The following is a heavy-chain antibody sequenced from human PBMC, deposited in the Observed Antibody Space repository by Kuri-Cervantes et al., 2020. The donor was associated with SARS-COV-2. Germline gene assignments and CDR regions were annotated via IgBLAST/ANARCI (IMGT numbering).Heavy chain of an antibody. D-gene: IGHD3-16*01. J-gene: IGHJ4*02. CDR3: APQSRGNY. CDR2: IYYSGST. V-gene: IGHV4-39*01. Sequence: ESLKISCTVSGGSISSSSYYWGWIRQPPGKGLEWIGSIYYSGSTYYNPSLKSRVTISVDTSKNQFSLKLSSVTAADTAVYYCAPQSRGNYWGQGTLVTVSS. CDR1: GGSISSSSYY.